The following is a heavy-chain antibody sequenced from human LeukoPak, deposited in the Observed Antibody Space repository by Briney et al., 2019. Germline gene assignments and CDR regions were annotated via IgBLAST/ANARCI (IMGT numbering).Heavy chain of an antibody. V-gene: IGHV3-23*01. CDR2: ITSGGST. CDR3: ARDYSNDY. CDR1: GFTFSSFA. D-gene: IGHD1-26*01. J-gene: IGHJ4*02. Sequence: GGSLRLSCAASGFTFSSFAMSWVRQAPGKGLEWVSVITSGGSTYYADSVKGRFTISRDNAKNSLYPQMNSLRAEDTAVYYCARDYSNDYWGQGTLVTVSS.